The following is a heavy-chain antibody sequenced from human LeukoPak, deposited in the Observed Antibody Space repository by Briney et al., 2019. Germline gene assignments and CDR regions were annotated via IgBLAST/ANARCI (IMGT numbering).Heavy chain of an antibody. D-gene: IGHD3-9*01. V-gene: IGHV3-48*03. CDR1: GFTFSSYE. CDR3: ARAAYDILTGYYTFDY. Sequence: GGSLRLSCAASGFTFSSYEMNWVGQAPGKGLEWVSYISSSGSTIYYADSVKGRFTISRDNAKNSLYLQMNSLRAEDTAVYYCARAAYDILTGYYTFDYWGQGTLVTVSS. CDR2: ISSSGSTI. J-gene: IGHJ4*02.